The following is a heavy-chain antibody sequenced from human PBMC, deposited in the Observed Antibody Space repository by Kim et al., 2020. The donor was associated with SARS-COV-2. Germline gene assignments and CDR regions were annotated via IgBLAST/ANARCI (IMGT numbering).Heavy chain of an antibody. CDR3: ARGAYITMIPWFDP. V-gene: IGHV4-59*13. CDR1: GGSISSYY. D-gene: IGHD3-22*01. J-gene: IGHJ5*02. CDR2: IYYSGST. Sequence: SETLSLTCTVSGGSISSYYWSWIRQPPGKGLEWIGYIYYSGSTNYNPSLKSRVTISVDTSKNQFSLKLSSVTAADTAVYYCARGAYITMIPWFDPWGQGTLVTVSS.